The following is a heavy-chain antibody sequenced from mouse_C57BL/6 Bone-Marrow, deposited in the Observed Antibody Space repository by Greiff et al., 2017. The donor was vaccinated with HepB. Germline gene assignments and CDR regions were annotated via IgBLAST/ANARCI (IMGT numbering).Heavy chain of an antibody. V-gene: IGHV1-42*01. D-gene: IGHD2-3*01. CDR1: GFSFTGYY. Sequence: VQLQQSGPELVKPGASVKISCKASGFSFTGYYMNWVKQSPEKSLEWIGEINPSTGGTTYNQKFKVKATLTVDKSSSTAYMQLKSRTSADAAVSYCESDGYPSYFDVWGKGTTVTVSS. CDR2: INPSTGGT. J-gene: IGHJ1*03. CDR3: ESDGYPSYFDV.